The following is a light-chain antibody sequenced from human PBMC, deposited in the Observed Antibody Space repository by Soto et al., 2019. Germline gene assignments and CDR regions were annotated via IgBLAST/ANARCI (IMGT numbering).Light chain of an antibody. CDR1: STDVGGYDY. CDR3: TSYAGGNNV. J-gene: IGLJ1*01. CDR2: EVN. Sequence: QSALTQPPSASGSPGQSVTISCTGTSTDVGGYDYVSWYQQHPGKVPKLMIYEVNKRPSGVPDRFSGSKSGNTASLTVSGLQHEDEDDYYCTSYAGGNNVFGTGTKLTVL. V-gene: IGLV2-8*01.